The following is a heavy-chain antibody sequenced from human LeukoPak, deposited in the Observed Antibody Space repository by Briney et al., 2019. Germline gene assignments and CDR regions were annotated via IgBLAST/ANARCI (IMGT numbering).Heavy chain of an antibody. CDR3: AKGGRTTAELIDY. D-gene: IGHD4-17*01. CDR1: GFTFSNCS. V-gene: IGHV3-21*01. J-gene: IGHJ4*02. Sequence: KTGGSLILSCAASGFTFSNCSMNWVRQAPGKGLEWVSSISSSSSSFIYYADSVKGRFTISRDNAKNSLYLQMNSLRAEDAAVYYCAKGGRTTAELIDYWGQGTLVTVSS. CDR2: ISSSSSSFI.